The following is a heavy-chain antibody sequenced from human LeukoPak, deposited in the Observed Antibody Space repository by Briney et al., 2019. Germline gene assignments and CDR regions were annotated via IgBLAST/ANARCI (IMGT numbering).Heavy chain of an antibody. Sequence: SETLSLTCAVYGGSFSGYYWSWIRQPPGKGLEWIGEINHSGSTNYNPFLKSRVTISVDTSKNQFSLKLSSVTAADTAVYYCARAPGYCSGGSCSYYYGTDVWGQGTTVTVSS. CDR3: ARAPGYCSGGSCSYYYGTDV. CDR1: GGSFSGYY. V-gene: IGHV4-34*01. CDR2: INHSGST. D-gene: IGHD2-15*01. J-gene: IGHJ6*02.